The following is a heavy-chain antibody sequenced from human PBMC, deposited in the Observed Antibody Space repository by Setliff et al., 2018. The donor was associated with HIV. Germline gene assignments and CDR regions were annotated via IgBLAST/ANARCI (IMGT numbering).Heavy chain of an antibody. CDR1: GYTFSNYW. D-gene: IGHD3-22*01. V-gene: IGHV5-51*01. J-gene: IGHJ2*01. CDR2: IYPGDSDT. Sequence: PGESLKISCEASGYTFSNYWIGWVRQMPGKGLEWVAIIYPGDSDTRYSPSFRGQVTISADKSINTAYLQWSSLEVSDSAMYFCARGGLAYYPSWHFDFWGRGTLVTVSS. CDR3: ARGGLAYYPSWHFDF.